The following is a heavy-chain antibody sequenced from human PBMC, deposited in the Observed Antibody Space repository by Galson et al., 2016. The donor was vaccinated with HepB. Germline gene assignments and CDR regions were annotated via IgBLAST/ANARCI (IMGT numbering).Heavy chain of an antibody. CDR1: GGSFSSYY. J-gene: IGHJ4*03. V-gene: IGHV4-34*01. CDR2: INHSGST. Sequence: ETLSLTCAVYGGSFSSYYWSWIRQPPGKGLEWIGEINHSGSTNYNPSLKSRVTISVDTSKIQFSLKLTSVTAADTAVYYCARGGADFWSGYSYYFDDWGLGTVVTVSS. D-gene: IGHD3-3*01. CDR3: ARGGADFWSGYSYYFDD.